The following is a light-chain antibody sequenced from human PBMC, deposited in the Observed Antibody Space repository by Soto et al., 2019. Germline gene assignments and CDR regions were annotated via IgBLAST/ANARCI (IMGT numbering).Light chain of an antibody. CDR1: QSLVYSDGNTY. CDR3: MQGNQWLCT. CDR2: KVS. V-gene: IGKV2-30*01. Sequence: DVVMTQSPLSLPVTLGQPASISCRSSQSLVYSDGNTYLNWFQQSPGKSPRRLIYKVSNRDSGVPNRFIGGGSGTDFAMIISRVEAGDVGVYYRMQGNQWLCTFGQGTQVAIK. J-gene: IGKJ1*01.